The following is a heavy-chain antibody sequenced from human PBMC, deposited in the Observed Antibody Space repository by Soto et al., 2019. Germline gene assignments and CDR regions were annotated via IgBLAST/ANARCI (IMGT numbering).Heavy chain of an antibody. J-gene: IGHJ5*02. Sequence: SQTLSLTCAISGDRVSSNSAAWNWLRQSPSRGLEWLGRTYYRSKWYNDYAVSVKSRITINPDTSKNQFSLQLNSVTPEDTAVYYCASQWGQQQLANWFDPWGQGTLITVSS. CDR3: ASQWGQQQLANWFDP. CDR1: GDRVSSNSAA. V-gene: IGHV6-1*01. CDR2: TYYRSKWYN. D-gene: IGHD6-13*01.